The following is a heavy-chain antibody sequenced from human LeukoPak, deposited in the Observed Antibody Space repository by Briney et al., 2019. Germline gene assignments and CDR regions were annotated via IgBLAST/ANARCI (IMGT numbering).Heavy chain of an antibody. CDR2: INPNSGGT. CDR1: GYTFTGYY. D-gene: IGHD5-18*01. V-gene: IGHV1-2*04. J-gene: IGHJ4*02. Sequence: ASVKVSCKASGYTFTGYYMHWVRQAPGQRLEWMGWINPNSGGTNYAQKFQGWVTMTRDTSISTAYMELSRLRSDDTAVYYCARSPRQLWLPVDYWGQGTLVTVSS. CDR3: ARSPRQLWLPVDY.